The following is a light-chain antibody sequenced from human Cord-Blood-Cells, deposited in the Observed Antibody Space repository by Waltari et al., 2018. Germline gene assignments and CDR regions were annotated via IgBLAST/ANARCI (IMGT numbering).Light chain of an antibody. CDR1: QSLLHSNGYNY. CDR3: MQALQTPLYT. Sequence: DIVMTQSPLALPVTPGEPASISCRSSQSLLHSNGYNYLDWYLQKLGQSPQLLIYLGSNRASGVPDRFSGSGSGTDFTLKISRVEAEDVGVYYCMQALQTPLYTFGQGTKLEIK. J-gene: IGKJ2*01. CDR2: LGS. V-gene: IGKV2-28*01.